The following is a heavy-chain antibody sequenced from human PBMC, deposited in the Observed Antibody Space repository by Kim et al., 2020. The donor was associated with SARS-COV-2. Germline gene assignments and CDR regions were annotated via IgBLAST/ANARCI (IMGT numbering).Heavy chain of an antibody. D-gene: IGHD6-13*01. CDR3: ARVSGQQLGTVSDY. CDR1: GGSFSGYY. Sequence: SETLSLTCAVYGGSFSGYYWSWIRQPPGKGLEWIGEINHSGSTNYNPSLKSRVTISVDTSKNQFSLKLSSVTAADTAVYYCARVSGQQLGTVSDYWGQGTLVTVSS. CDR2: INHSGST. V-gene: IGHV4-34*01. J-gene: IGHJ4*02.